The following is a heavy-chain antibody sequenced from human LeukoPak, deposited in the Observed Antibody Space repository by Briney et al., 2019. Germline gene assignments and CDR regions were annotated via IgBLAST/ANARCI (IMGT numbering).Heavy chain of an antibody. CDR2: FSHDGIT. V-gene: IGHV4-39*01. CDR3: ARHTIFCSFINCSPFDP. CDR1: GGSINSALYY. J-gene: IGHJ5*02. Sequence: PSETLSLTCSVSGGSINSALYYWAWIRQTPDQQLEWIGSFSHDGITKYSPSLGGRVSLSADTSKNAFFMEVHSVTAADSAIYYCARHTIFCSFINCSPFDPWGQGTLVTVSS. D-gene: IGHD3-3*01.